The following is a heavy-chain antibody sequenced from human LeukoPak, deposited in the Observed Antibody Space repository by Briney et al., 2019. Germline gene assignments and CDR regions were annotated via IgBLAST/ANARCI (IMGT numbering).Heavy chain of an antibody. CDR1: GYTFTGYY. J-gene: IGHJ4*02. D-gene: IGHD5-18*01. CDR2: INPSGGST. V-gene: IGHV1-46*01. CDR3: ASSYSYGSTHFDY. Sequence: ASVKVSCKASGYTFTGYYMHWVRQAPGQGLEWMGIINPSGGSTTYAQKFQGRVTMTRDTSTSTVYMELSSLRSEGTAVYYCASSYSYGSTHFDYWGQGTLVTVSS.